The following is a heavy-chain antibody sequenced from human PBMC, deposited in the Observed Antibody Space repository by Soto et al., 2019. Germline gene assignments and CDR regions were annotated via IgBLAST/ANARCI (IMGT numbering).Heavy chain of an antibody. D-gene: IGHD2-2*01. CDR3: ARDIGSYAYAEGY. J-gene: IGHJ4*02. Sequence: PSATLSLTGSVSGGSINSYWWSWIRQPAGKGLEWIGRVYSSGTTDYNPSLNIRATMSVETSKNQFSLKLTSVTAADTAVYYCARDIGSYAYAEGYWGQGIQVTVS. V-gene: IGHV4-4*07. CDR2: VYSSGTT. CDR1: GGSINSYW.